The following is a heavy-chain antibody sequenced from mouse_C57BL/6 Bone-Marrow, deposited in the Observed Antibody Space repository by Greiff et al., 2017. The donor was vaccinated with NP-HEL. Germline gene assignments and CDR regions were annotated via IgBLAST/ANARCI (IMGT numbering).Heavy chain of an antibody. V-gene: IGHV2-5*01. CDR1: GFSLTSYG. D-gene: IGHD1-1*01. J-gene: IGHJ3*01. Sequence: VQRVESGPGLVQPSQSLSITCTVSGFSLTSYGVHWVRQSPGKGLEWLGVIWRGGSTDYNAAFMSRLSITKDNSKSQVFFKMNSLQADDTAIYYCARSYYYGSSPWFAYWGQGTLVTVSP. CDR2: IWRGGST. CDR3: ARSYYYGSSPWFAY.